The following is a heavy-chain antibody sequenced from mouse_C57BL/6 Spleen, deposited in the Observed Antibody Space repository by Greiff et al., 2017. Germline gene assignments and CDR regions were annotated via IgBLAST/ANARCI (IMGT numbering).Heavy chain of an antibody. V-gene: IGHV3-6*01. D-gene: IGHD3-2*02. Sequence: EVKVEESGPGLVKPSQSLSLTCSVTGYSITSGYYWNWIRQFPGNKLEWMGYISYDGSNNYNPSLKNRISITRDTSKNQFFLKLNSVTTEDTATYYCARGAQATVAYWGQGTTLTVSS. J-gene: IGHJ2*01. CDR3: ARGAQATVAY. CDR1: GYSITSGYY. CDR2: ISYDGSN.